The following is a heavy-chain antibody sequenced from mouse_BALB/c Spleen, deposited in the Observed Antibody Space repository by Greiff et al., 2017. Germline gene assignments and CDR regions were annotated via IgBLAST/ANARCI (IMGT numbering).Heavy chain of an antibody. CDR3: ARTEALYYAMDY. Sequence: DVQLQESGPELVKPGASVKIPCKASGYTFTDYNMDWVKQSHGKSLEWIGDINPNNGGTIYNQKFKGKATLTVDKSSSTAYIELRSLTSEDTAVYYCARTEALYYAMDYWGQGTSVAVSS. J-gene: IGHJ4*01. V-gene: IGHV1-18*01. CDR1: GYTFTDYN. CDR2: INPNNGGT.